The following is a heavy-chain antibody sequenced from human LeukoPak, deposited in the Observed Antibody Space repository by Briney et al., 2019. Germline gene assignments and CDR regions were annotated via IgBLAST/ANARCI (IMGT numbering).Heavy chain of an antibody. CDR1: GYTFTSYG. V-gene: IGHV1-18*01. J-gene: IGHJ5*02. CDR3: TRALPHRRLMDTTMEQHWFDP. CDR2: ISAYNGNT. Sequence: ASVKVSCKASGYTFTSYGISWVRQAPGQGLEWMGWISAYNGNTKYAQKLQGRVTMTRDMSTSTVYMELSSLRSEDTAMYYCTRALPHRRLMDTTMEQHWFDPWGQGTLVTVSS. D-gene: IGHD5-18*01.